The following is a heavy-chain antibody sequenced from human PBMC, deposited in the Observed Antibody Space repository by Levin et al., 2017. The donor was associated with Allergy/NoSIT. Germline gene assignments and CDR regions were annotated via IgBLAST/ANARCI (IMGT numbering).Heavy chain of an antibody. CDR2: SSSSGSTI. CDR1: GLTLSSFS. V-gene: IGHV3-48*01. J-gene: IGHJ6*02. D-gene: IGHD2-15*01. CDR3: ARSFLGRGMDV. Sequence: PGGSLRLSCAASGLTLSSFSMNWVRQAPGKGLEWVSYSSSSGSTIYYADSVKGRFTISRDNAKNSLYLQMNSLRAEDTAVYYCARSFLGRGMDVWGQGTTVTVSS.